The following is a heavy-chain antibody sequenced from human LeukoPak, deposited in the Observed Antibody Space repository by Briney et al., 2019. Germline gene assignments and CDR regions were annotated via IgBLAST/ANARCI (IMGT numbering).Heavy chain of an antibody. CDR1: GFTFSSYA. CDR3: AKMPVSYSSGWSTFDY. Sequence: GGSLRLSCAASGFTFSSYAMSWVRQTPGKGLEWVSGISDSGGSTYYADSVKGRFTISRDNSKNTLYLQMDSLRAEDTAIYYCAKMPVSYSSGWSTFDYWGQGTLVTVSS. CDR2: ISDSGGST. V-gene: IGHV3-23*01. J-gene: IGHJ4*02. D-gene: IGHD6-19*01.